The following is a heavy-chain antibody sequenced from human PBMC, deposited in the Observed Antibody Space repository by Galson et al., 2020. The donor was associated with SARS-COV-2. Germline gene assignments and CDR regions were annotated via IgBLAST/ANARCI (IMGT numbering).Heavy chain of an antibody. Sequence: SETLSLTCAVYGGSFSGYFWSWIRQPPGKGLEWIGEVNHSGSTNYNPSLKSRVTISVDTSKNHFSLKLSSVTAADTAVYYCARLHYGEYAPEAFDIWGPGTRVTVAS. CDR2: VNHSGST. CDR1: GGSFSGYF. CDR3: ARLHYGEYAPEAFDI. J-gene: IGHJ3*02. V-gene: IGHV4-34*01. D-gene: IGHD4-17*01.